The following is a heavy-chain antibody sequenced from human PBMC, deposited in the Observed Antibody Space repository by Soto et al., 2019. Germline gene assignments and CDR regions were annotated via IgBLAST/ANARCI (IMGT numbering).Heavy chain of an antibody. CDR2: ISGSGGST. CDR1: GFTFSSYA. D-gene: IGHD3-3*01. V-gene: IGHV3-23*01. Sequence: SGGSLRLSCAASGFTFSSYAMSWVRQAPGKGLEWVSAISGSGGSTYYADSVKGRFTISRDNSKNTLYLQMNSLRAEDTAVYYCAKALLEWLFYMDVWGKGTTVTVSS. CDR3: AKALLEWLFYMDV. J-gene: IGHJ6*03.